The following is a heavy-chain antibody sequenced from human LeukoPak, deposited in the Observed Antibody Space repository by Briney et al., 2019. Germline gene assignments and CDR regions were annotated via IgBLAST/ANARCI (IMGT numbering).Heavy chain of an antibody. CDR3: ARGVPAHCGGDCYSLGDY. CDR1: GYTFTGYY. D-gene: IGHD2-21*02. J-gene: IGHJ4*02. Sequence: ASVKVSCKASGYTFTGYYMHWVRQAPGQGLEWMGRINPNSGGTNYAQKFQGRVTMTRDTSISTAYMELSRLRSDDTAVYYCARGVPAHCGGDCYSLGDYWGQGTLVTVSS. CDR2: INPNSGGT. V-gene: IGHV1-2*06.